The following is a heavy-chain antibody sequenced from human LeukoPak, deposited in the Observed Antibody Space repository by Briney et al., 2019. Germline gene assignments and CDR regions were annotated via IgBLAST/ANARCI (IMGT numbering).Heavy chain of an antibody. CDR3: ARVNWYFDL. CDR2: IYYSGST. CDR1: GGSISSYY. Sequence: KPSETLSLTCTVSGGSISSYYWSWIRQPPGKGLEWIGNIYYSGSTSYNPSLKSRVTLSVDTSKNQSSLKLSSVTAADTAVYYCARVNWYFDLWGRGTLVTVSS. J-gene: IGHJ2*01. V-gene: IGHV4-30-4*01.